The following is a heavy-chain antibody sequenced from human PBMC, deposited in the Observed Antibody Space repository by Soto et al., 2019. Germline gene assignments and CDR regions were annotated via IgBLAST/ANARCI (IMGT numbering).Heavy chain of an antibody. Sequence: GGSLRLSCAASGFTFSDYYMSWIRQAPGKGLEWVSYISSSGSSIYYADSVKGRFTISRDNSKNTLYLQMNSLRAEDTAVYYCAKGIGLSYYDFWSGYSDWGQGTLVTV. CDR3: AKGIGLSYYDFWSGYSD. CDR2: ISSSGSSI. J-gene: IGHJ4*02. D-gene: IGHD3-3*01. V-gene: IGHV3-11*01. CDR1: GFTFSDYY.